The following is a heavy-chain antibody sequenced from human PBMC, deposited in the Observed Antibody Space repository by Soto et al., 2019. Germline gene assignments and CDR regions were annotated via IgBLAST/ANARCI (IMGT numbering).Heavy chain of an antibody. J-gene: IGHJ4*02. CDR1: GDSIRSGNHY. V-gene: IGHV4-30-4*01. Sequence: PSETLSLTCTVSGDSIRSGNHYWSWIRQPPGKGLEWIGYIYYSGSTYYSPSLKSRVTISVDTSKNQFSLKLNSVTAADTAVYYCARDRDGDYEDYWGQGTLVTVSS. CDR2: IYYSGST. D-gene: IGHD4-17*01. CDR3: ARDRDGDYEDY.